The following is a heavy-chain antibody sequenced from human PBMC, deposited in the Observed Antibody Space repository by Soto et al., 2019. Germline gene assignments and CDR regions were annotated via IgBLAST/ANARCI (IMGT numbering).Heavy chain of an antibody. CDR2: ISYDGSNK. D-gene: IGHD6-13*01. J-gene: IGHJ4*02. CDR1: GFTFSSYA. V-gene: IGHV3-30-3*01. Sequence: GESLKISCAASGFTFSSYAMHWVRQAPGKGLEWVAVISYDGSNKYYADSVKGRFTISRDNSKNTLYLQMNSLRAEDTAVYYCARGSHGYSSSWYSNKHDYWGQGTLVTVSS. CDR3: ARGSHGYSSSWYSNKHDY.